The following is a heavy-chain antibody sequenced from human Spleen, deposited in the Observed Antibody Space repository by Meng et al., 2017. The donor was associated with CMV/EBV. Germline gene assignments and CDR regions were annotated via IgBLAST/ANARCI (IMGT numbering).Heavy chain of an antibody. CDR2: INSDGRDT. V-gene: IGHV3-74*01. D-gene: IGHD4-23*01. Sequence: GGSLRLSCTASGFIFTTYWMHWVRHAPGKGLVWISRINSDGRDTTYADSVEGRLTISRDNAKNTLYLQIYSLRAEDTAVYYCARGTVVSPGGYYFYGLDVWGPGTTVTVSS. CDR3: ARGTVVSPGGYYFYGLDV. CDR1: GFIFTTYW. J-gene: IGHJ6*02.